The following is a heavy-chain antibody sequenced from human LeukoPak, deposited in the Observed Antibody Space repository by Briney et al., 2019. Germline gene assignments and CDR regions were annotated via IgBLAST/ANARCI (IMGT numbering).Heavy chain of an antibody. CDR1: GFSFSSYA. V-gene: IGHV3-23*01. J-gene: IGHJ4*02. CDR2: IGGSGGST. CDR3: AKDRMYSSGSAFDY. D-gene: IGHD1-26*01. Sequence: GGSLRLSCAASGFSFSSYAMSWVRQAPGKGLEWVSAIGGSGGSTYFADSVKGRFTISRDNSKNRLYLEMNTLRAEDTAVYYCAKDRMYSSGSAFDYWGQGTLVTVS.